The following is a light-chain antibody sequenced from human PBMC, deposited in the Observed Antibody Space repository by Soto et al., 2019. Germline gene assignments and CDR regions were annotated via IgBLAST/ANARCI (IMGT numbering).Light chain of an antibody. CDR1: SSNIGADYD. V-gene: IGLV2-14*01. CDR3: SSYTSSSTYV. CDR2: EVS. Sequence: QSVLTQPPSVSGAPGQRVTISCTGGSSNIGADYDVSWYQQHPGKAPKLMIYEVSNRPSGVSNRFSGSKSGNTASLTISGLQAEDEADYYCSSYTSSSTYVFGTGTKVTVL. J-gene: IGLJ1*01.